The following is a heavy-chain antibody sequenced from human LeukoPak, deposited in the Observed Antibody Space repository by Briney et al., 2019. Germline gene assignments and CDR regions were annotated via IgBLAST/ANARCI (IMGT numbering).Heavy chain of an antibody. CDR3: TRVPIAVAAWGY. J-gene: IGHJ4*02. V-gene: IGHV4-61*02. CDR2: IYTSGST. CDR1: GGSISSGSYY. D-gene: IGHD6-19*01. Sequence: SETLSLTCTVSGGSISSGSYYWSWIRQPAGKGLEWIGRIYTSGSTNYNPSLKSRVTISVDTSKNQFSLKLSSVTAADTAVYYCTRVPIAVAAWGYWGQGTLVTVSS.